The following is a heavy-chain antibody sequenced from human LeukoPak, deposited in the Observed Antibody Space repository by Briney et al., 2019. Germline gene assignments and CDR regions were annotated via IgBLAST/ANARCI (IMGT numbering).Heavy chain of an antibody. Sequence: PAETLFLTCAVSGGSISSSNWWSWLRQPPGKGLEWIGEIYHSGSTNYNPSLKSRVTISVDKSKNQFSLKLSSVTAADTAVYYCASHIKVLGTRGFDYWGRGDLDTVSS. V-gene: IGHV4-4*02. CDR3: ASHIKVLGTRGFDY. J-gene: IGHJ4*02. D-gene: IGHD2/OR15-2a*01. CDR1: GGSISSSNW. CDR2: IYHSGST.